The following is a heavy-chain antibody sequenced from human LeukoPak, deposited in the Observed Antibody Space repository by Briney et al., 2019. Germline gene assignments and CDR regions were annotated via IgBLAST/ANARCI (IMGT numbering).Heavy chain of an antibody. J-gene: IGHJ4*02. Sequence: ASVKVSCKASGYTFTGYYMHWVRQAPGQGLEWMGWINPNSGGTNYAQKFQGRVTMTRDTSISTVYMELSRLRSDDTAVYYCARDKSKWELLPGNWGQGTLVTVSS. CDR2: INPNSGGT. CDR3: ARDKSKWELLPGN. CDR1: GYTFTGYY. D-gene: IGHD1-26*01. V-gene: IGHV1-2*02.